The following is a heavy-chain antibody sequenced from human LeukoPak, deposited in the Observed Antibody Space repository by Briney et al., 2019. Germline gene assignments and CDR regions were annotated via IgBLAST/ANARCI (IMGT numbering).Heavy chain of an antibody. V-gene: IGHV4-38-2*02. CDR3: ASGSSWPHFDY. CDR2: IDHSGNT. J-gene: IGHJ4*02. Sequence: SETLSLTCTVSGYSISSGYYWGWIRQPPGKGLEWTRSIDHSGNTYYQPSLKSRVTISVDTSKNQFSLKLSSVTAADTAVYYCASGSSWPHFDYWSQGTLVTVSS. D-gene: IGHD6-13*01. CDR1: GYSISSGYY.